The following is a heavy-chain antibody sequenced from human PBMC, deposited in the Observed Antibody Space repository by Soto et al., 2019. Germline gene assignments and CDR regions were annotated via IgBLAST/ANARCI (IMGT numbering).Heavy chain of an antibody. J-gene: IGHJ4*02. Sequence: EVHLVDSGGGLVQPGGSLRLSCLASGFTFESYWMSWVRQAPGKGLQWVANIKQDGSDTYYVDSVRGRFTISRDNAKKSLYPKMNRLRAEGTAVSFCVRDRYESVAVYAPPFKSWGQGTPVNVSS. CDR2: IKQDGSDT. CDR3: VRDRYESVAVYAPPFKS. V-gene: IGHV3-7*01. CDR1: GFTFESYW. D-gene: IGHD2-8*01.